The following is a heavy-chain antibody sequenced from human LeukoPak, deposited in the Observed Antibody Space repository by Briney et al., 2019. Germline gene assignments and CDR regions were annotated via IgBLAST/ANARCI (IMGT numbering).Heavy chain of an antibody. V-gene: IGHV3-74*01. CDR3: ASSQPGYSSFY. Sequence: PGGSLRLSCAASGFTFSSYWMHWVRQAPGKGLVWVSRINSDGSSPSYADSVKDRFTISRDNAKNTLYLQMNSLRAEDMAVYYCASSQPGYSSFYWGQGTLVTVSS. CDR2: INSDGSSP. D-gene: IGHD5-18*01. J-gene: IGHJ4*02. CDR1: GFTFSSYW.